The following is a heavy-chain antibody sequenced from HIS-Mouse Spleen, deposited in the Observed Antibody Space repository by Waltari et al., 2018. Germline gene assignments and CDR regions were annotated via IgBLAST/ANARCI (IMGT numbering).Heavy chain of an antibody. Sequence: QLQLQESGPGLVKPSETLSLTCTVPGGSISSSSYYWAWIRPPPGKGLEWIGSIYYSGSTYYNPSLKSRVTISVDTSKNQFSLKLSSVTAADTAVYYCAREIPYSSSWYDWYFDLWGRGTLVTVSS. CDR1: GGSISSSSYY. CDR3: AREIPYSSSWYDWYFDL. V-gene: IGHV4-39*07. J-gene: IGHJ2*01. CDR2: IYYSGST. D-gene: IGHD6-13*01.